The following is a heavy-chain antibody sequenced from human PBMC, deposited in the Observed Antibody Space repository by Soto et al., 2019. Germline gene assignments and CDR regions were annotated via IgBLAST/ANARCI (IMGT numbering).Heavy chain of an antibody. J-gene: IGHJ6*02. CDR3: AREGQAPYYYYGMDV. V-gene: IGHV1-18*01. CDR2: ISGYNGNT. Sequence: QVQVVQSGDEVKKPGASVKVSCKASGYTFTNYGFSWVRQAPGQGLEWMGWISGYNGNTKYAEKFQGRVNXTXXXSXXTAHMELRSLRSDDTAVYYCAREGQAPYYYYGMDVWGQGTAVTVSS. CDR1: GYTFTNYG.